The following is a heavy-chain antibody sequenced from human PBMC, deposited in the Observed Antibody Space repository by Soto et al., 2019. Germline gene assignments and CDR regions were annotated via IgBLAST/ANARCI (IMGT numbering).Heavy chain of an antibody. CDR1: GGSFSGYY. J-gene: IGHJ4*02. V-gene: IGHV4-34*01. Sequence: QVQLQQWGAGLLKPSETLSLTCAVYGGSFSGYYWSWIRQPPGKGLEWIGEINHSGSTNYNPSRKSRVTISVDTSKNQFSLKLSSVTAADTAVYYCASSYCSGGSCYSLDYWGQGTLVTVSS. D-gene: IGHD2-15*01. CDR2: INHSGST. CDR3: ASSYCSGGSCYSLDY.